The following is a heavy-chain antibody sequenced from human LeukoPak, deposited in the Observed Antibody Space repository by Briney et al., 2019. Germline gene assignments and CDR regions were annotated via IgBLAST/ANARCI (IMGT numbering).Heavy chain of an antibody. Sequence: GGSLRLSCAASGFTFSTYAMSWVRQAPGKGLEWVSAIGGSGSSTYYADSVKGRFTTSRDNSKNTLYLQMNSLRAEDTAVYYCAKDGPGYSYVDFWGQGTLVTVSS. J-gene: IGHJ4*02. CDR2: IGGSGSST. CDR1: GFTFSTYA. D-gene: IGHD5-18*01. V-gene: IGHV3-23*01. CDR3: AKDGPGYSYVDF.